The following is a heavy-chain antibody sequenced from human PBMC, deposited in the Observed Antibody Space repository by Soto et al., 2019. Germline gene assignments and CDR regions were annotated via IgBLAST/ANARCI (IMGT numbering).Heavy chain of an antibody. J-gene: IGHJ4*02. V-gene: IGHV3-74*01. CDR3: ARDPTYYYDSSGYYDY. CDR2: IISDGSGT. D-gene: IGHD3-22*01. CDR1: GFTFSSYW. Sequence: GGSLRLSCAASGFTFSSYWMHWVRQAPGKGLVWVSRIISDGSGTSYADSVKGRFTISRDNAKNTLYLQMNSLRADDTAVYYSARDPTYYYDSSGYYDYWGQGTLVTVSS.